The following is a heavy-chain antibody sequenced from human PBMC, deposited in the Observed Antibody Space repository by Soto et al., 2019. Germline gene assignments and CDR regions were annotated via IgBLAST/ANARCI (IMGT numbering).Heavy chain of an antibody. J-gene: IGHJ4*02. CDR2: IYYSGST. V-gene: IGHV4-59*01. Sequence: PSETLSLTCTVSCGSISSYYWSWIRQPPGKGLEWIGYIYYSGSTNYNPSLKSRVTISVDTSKNQFSLKLSSVTAADTAVYYCARWLQLQNYFDYWGQGPLVTVSS. CDR3: ARWLQLQNYFDY. D-gene: IGHD5-12*01. CDR1: CGSISSYY.